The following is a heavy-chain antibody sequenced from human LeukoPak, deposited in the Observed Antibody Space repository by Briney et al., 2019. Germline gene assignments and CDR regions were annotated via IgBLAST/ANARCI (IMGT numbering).Heavy chain of an antibody. V-gene: IGHV4-34*01. CDR1: GGSFSGYY. D-gene: IGHD3-22*01. CDR2: INHRGSP. Sequence: PSETLSLTCAVYGGSFSGYYWNWIRQSPGKGLEWIGEINHRGSPNYNPSLKSRVTISGDTPKNQFSLKLSSVTAADTAVYYCARQLNYDSSGYPLDYWGQGTLVTVSS. CDR3: ARQLNYDSSGYPLDY. J-gene: IGHJ4*02.